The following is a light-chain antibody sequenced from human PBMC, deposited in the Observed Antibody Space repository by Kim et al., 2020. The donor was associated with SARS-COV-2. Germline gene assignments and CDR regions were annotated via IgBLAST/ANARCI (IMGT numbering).Light chain of an antibody. Sequence: ASVGDRGTITGRGSQSISSWLAWYQQKPGKAPKLLIYDASSVESGVPSRFSGSGSGTEFTLTISSLQPDDFATYYCQQYNSYSLTFGQGTKVDIK. CDR1: QSISSW. J-gene: IGKJ1*01. CDR2: DAS. V-gene: IGKV1-5*01. CDR3: QQYNSYSLT.